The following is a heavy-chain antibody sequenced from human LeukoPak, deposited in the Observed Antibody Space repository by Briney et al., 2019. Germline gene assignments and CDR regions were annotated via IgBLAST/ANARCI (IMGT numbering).Heavy chain of an antibody. D-gene: IGHD3-22*01. CDR2: IYHSGST. V-gene: IGHV4-38-2*02. Sequence: SETLSLTCAVSGYSISSGYYWGWIRQPPGKGLEWIGSIYHSGSTYYNPSLKSRVTISVDTSKNQFSLKLSSVTAADTAVYYCARDPQLYYYDSSGYQTRFDYWGQGTLVTVSS. J-gene: IGHJ4*02. CDR1: GYSISSGYY. CDR3: ARDPQLYYYDSSGYQTRFDY.